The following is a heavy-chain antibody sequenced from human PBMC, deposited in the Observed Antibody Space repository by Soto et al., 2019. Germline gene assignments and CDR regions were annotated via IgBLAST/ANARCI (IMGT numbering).Heavy chain of an antibody. D-gene: IGHD3-16*01. CDR2: IRYSGST. Sequence: PSQTLSLTCIVSGGSLRGSDYYRRWIRQPPGKGLEWMGNIRYSGSTHYTPSLQSRVTISLDTSKNHFSLKVNALTARDSAVYYCARSDKVTGPYDSDTCGPLNYWGLRTGVSVSS. CDR1: GGSLRGSDYY. V-gene: IGHV4-30-4*01. J-gene: IGHJ4*02. CDR3: ARSDKVTGPYDSDTCGPLNY.